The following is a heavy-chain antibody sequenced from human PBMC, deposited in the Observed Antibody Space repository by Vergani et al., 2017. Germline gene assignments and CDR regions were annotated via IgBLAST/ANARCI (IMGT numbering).Heavy chain of an antibody. D-gene: IGHD3-22*01. V-gene: IGHV3-43D*03. CDR3: ARDRGGSGSSCYYCMDV. CDR1: GFTFDDYA. Sequence: VQLVESGGVVVQPGGSLTLSCAASGFTFDDYAMHWVRQAPGKGLEWVSLISWNGGSTYYADSVKRRITISRDNSKNSLYLQMNSLRAEDTAVYYCARDRGGSGSSCYYCMDVWGQGTTVTVSS. J-gene: IGHJ6*02. CDR2: ISWNGGST.